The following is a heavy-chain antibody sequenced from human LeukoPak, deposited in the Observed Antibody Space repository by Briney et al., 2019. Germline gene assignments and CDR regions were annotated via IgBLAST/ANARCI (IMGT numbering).Heavy chain of an antibody. V-gene: IGHV1-46*01. D-gene: IGHD3-22*01. CDR3: ARVRSSGYYYKAFDI. CDR1: GYTFTSYY. Sequence: ASVKVPCKASGYTFTSYYIHWVRQAPGQGLEWMGIINPSSGSTNYAQKFQGRVTMTRDTSTSTVYMDLTRPRSEDTAVYYCARVRSSGYYYKAFDIWGQGTMVTVSS. CDR2: INPSSGST. J-gene: IGHJ3*02.